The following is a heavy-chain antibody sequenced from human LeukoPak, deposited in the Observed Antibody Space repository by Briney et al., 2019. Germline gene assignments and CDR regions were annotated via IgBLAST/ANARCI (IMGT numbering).Heavy chain of an antibody. Sequence: SETLSLTCTVSGGSISSSSYYWGWIRQPPGKGLEWIGSIYYSGSTYYSPSLKSRVTISVDTSKNQFFLNLSSVTAADTAVYYCAGLVGRYSSGLYYYYFDYWGQGTLVTVSS. J-gene: IGHJ4*02. D-gene: IGHD3-22*01. CDR3: AGLVGRYSSGLYYYYFDY. CDR2: IYYSGST. CDR1: GGSISSSSYY. V-gene: IGHV4-39*07.